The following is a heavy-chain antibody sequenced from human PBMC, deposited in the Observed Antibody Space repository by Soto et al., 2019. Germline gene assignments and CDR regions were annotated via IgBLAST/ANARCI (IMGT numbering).Heavy chain of an antibody. CDR1: GFSFSSYA. CDR2: ISGSFVST. Sequence: VVSLILSCVASGFSFSSYAMNWVRQAPGKGLEWVSTISGSFVSTYYADSVQGRFTVSRDNSKNTLYLQMNSLRAEDTAVYYCASRSATVLSLTYWGPGTQVTVSS. J-gene: IGHJ4*02. CDR3: ASRSATVLSLTY. D-gene: IGHD2-8*01. V-gene: IGHV3-23*01.